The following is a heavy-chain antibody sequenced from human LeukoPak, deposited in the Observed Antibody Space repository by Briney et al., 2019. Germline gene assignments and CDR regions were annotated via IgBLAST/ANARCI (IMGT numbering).Heavy chain of an antibody. J-gene: IGHJ4*02. CDR3: ARELQGRSSWYFGP. CDR1: GGSFSGYY. V-gene: IGHV4-34*01. CDR2: INHSGST. Sequence: EASETLSLTCAVYGGSFSGYYWSWIRQPPGKGLEWIGEINHSGSTNYNPSLKSRVTISVDTSKNQFSLKLSSVTAADTAVYYCARELQGRSSWYFGPWGQGTLVTVSS. D-gene: IGHD6-13*01.